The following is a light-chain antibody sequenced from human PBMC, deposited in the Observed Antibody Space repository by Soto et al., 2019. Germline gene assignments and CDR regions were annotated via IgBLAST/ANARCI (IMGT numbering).Light chain of an antibody. CDR3: QQRSNWPLFT. J-gene: IGKJ3*01. CDR2: DAS. CDR1: QTIDNY. Sequence: EIVLTQSPATLSLSPGERATLSCRASQTIDNYLAWYQQRPGQPPRLLIYDASHRATGIPARFSGSGSGTDFTLTISSLEPEDFAVYYCQQRSNWPLFTFGPGTKVDIK. V-gene: IGKV3-11*01.